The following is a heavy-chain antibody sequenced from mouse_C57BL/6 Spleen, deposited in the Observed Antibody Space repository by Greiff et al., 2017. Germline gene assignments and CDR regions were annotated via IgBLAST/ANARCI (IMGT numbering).Heavy chain of an antibody. CDR2: IYPGDGDT. CDR3: ARSTTVVATGDY. J-gene: IGHJ2*01. CDR1: GYAFSSSW. D-gene: IGHD1-1*01. Sequence: QVQLQQSGPELVKPGASVKISCKASGYAFSSSWMNWVKQRPGKGLEWIGRIYPGDGDTNYNGKFKGKATLTADKSSSTAYMQLSSLTSEDSAVYVCARSTTVVATGDYWGQGTTLTVSS. V-gene: IGHV1-82*01.